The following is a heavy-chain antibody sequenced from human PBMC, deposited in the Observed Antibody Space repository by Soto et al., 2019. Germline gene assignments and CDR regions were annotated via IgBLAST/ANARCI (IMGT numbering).Heavy chain of an antibody. J-gene: IGHJ2*01. CDR2: ISGGGDAT. D-gene: IGHD2-21*01. CDR1: GFTFINYA. CDR3: ARKVVVSTSRPDYWYFDL. V-gene: IGHV3-23*01. Sequence: EVQLLESGGDSVQPGGSVRLSCAGSGFTFINYAMNWVRQAPGKGLEWVSTISGGGDATFFADSVRGRFTFSRDNFMNTVTLQMNSLGVDDTAVYYWARKVVVSTSRPDYWYFDLWGRGTLVTVSS.